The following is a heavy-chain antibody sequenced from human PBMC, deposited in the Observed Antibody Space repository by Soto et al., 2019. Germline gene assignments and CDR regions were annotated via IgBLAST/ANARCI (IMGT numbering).Heavy chain of an antibody. V-gene: IGHV3-23*01. Sequence: LRLSCSASGFTFSSYAMSWVRQAPGKGLEWVSAISGSGGSTYYADSVKGRFTISRDNSKNTLYLQMNSLRAEDTAVYYCAKDGGWIQLWCLSAPYYYGMDVWCQGNT. CDR3: AKDGGWIQLWCLSAPYYYGMDV. J-gene: IGHJ6*02. CDR2: ISGSGGST. D-gene: IGHD5-18*01. CDR1: GFTFSSYA.